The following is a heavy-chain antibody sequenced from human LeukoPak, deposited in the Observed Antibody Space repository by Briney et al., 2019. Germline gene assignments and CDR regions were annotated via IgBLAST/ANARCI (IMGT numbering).Heavy chain of an antibody. J-gene: IGHJ4*02. CDR2: ISDSGDRA. CDR3: AEQTTGYSGSGVDF. D-gene: IGHD3-10*01. V-gene: IGHV3-23*01. Sequence: GGSLRLSCAASGFTFSSYAMSWVRQAPGKGLEWVSGISDSGDRAHYADSVKGRFTISRDNSKNTLYLQMNSLRAEDTAVYFCAEQTTGYSGSGVDFWGQGTLVTVSS. CDR1: GFTFSSYA.